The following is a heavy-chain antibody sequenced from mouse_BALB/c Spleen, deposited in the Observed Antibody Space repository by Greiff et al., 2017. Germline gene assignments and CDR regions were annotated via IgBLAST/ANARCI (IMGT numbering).Heavy chain of an antibody. Sequence: QVQLQQSGAELVRPGSSVKISCKASGYAFSSYWMNWVKQRPGQGLEWIGQIYPGDGDTNYNGKFKGKATLTADKSSSTAYMQLSSLTSEDSAVYFCARILPGGYAMDYWGQGTSVTVSS. CDR2: IYPGDGDT. CDR1: GYAFSSYW. V-gene: IGHV1-80*01. CDR3: ARILPGGYAMDY. J-gene: IGHJ4*01.